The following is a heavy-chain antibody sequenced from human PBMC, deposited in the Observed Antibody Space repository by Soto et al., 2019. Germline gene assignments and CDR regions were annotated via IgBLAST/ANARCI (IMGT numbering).Heavy chain of an antibody. J-gene: IGHJ3*02. D-gene: IGHD3-3*01. CDR3: ARELQYEDDALDI. V-gene: IGHV1-58*01. CDR2: IVVGSGNT. CDR1: GFSFTSSA. Sequence: SVKVSCKASGFSFTSSAVQWVRQARGQRLEWIGWIVVGSGNTNYAQKFQERVTITRDMSTSTAYMELSSLRSEDTAVYYCARELQYEDDALDIWGQGTMVTVSS.